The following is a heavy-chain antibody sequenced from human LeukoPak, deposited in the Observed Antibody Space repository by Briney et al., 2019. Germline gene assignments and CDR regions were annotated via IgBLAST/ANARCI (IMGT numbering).Heavy chain of an antibody. J-gene: IGHJ3*02. Sequence: GGSLRLSRAASGFTVSSNYMSWVRQAPGKGLEWVSVIYSGGSTYYADSVKGRFTISRHNSKNTLYLQMNSLRAEDTAVYYCARDTGGGPGEAYFDIWGQGTMVTVSS. CDR2: IYSGGST. D-gene: IGHD3-10*01. CDR3: ARDTGGGPGEAYFDI. V-gene: IGHV3-53*04. CDR1: GFTVSSNY.